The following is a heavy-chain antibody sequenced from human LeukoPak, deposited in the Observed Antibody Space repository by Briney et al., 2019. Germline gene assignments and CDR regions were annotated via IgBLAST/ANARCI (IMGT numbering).Heavy chain of an antibody. CDR2: SNPNSGGT. CDR3: ARAGGGYSYGAIDY. Sequence: ASVKVSCKASGYTFTGYYMHWVRQAPGQGLEWKGWSNPNSGGTNYAQKFQGWVTMTRDTSISTAYMELSRLRSDDTAVYYCARAGGGYSYGAIDYWGQGTLVTVSS. D-gene: IGHD5-18*01. CDR1: GYTFTGYY. V-gene: IGHV1-2*04. J-gene: IGHJ4*02.